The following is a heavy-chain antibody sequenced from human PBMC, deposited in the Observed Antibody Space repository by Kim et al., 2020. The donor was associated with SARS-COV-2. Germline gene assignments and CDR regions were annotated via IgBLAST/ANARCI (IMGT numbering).Heavy chain of an antibody. D-gene: IGHD3-10*01. J-gene: IGHJ4*02. Sequence: AAPVKGRFTISRDDSKNTLYLQMNSLKTEDTAVYYCTTDLITMVRDLMDYWGQGTLVTVSS. V-gene: IGHV3-15*01. CDR3: TTDLITMVRDLMDY.